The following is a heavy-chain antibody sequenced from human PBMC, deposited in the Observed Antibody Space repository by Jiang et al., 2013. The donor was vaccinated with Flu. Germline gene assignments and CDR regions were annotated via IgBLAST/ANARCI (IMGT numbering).Heavy chain of an antibody. CDR1: GYSFTSYW. CDR2: IYPGDSDT. J-gene: IGHJ3*02. D-gene: IGHD1-14*01. Sequence: KKPGESLKISCKGSGYSFTSYWIGWVRQMPGKGLEWMGIIYPGDSDTRYSPSFQGQVTISADKSISTAYLQWSSLKASDTAMYYCARHEAPKSGYRTGHHAFDIWGQGTMVTVSS. V-gene: IGHV5-51*01. CDR3: ARHEAPKSGYRTGHHAFDI.